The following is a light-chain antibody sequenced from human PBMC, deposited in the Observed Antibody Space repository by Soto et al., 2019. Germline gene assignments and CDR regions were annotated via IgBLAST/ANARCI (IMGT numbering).Light chain of an antibody. CDR3: SSYPSSITSYV. CDR2: DVS. V-gene: IGLV2-14*01. CDR1: SSDVGGYNY. J-gene: IGLJ1*01. Sequence: QSVLTQPASVSGSPGQSITISCTGTSSDVGGYNYVSWYQQHPGKAPKLMIYDVSNRPSGVSNRFSGSKSGNTASLTISGLQAEYVSDYYCSSYPSSITSYVFGTGSKVTVL.